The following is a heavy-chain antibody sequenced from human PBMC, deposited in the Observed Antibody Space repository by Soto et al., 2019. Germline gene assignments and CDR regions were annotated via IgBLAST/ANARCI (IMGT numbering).Heavy chain of an antibody. CDR3: ALEHRDGYNYAFDI. V-gene: IGHV1-69*13. CDR1: GGTFSSYA. Sequence: GASVKVSCKASGGTFSSYAISCVRQAPGQGLEWMGGIIPIFGTANYAQKFQGRVTITADESTSTAYMELSSLRSEDTAVYYCALEHRDGYNYAFDIWGQGTMVTVSS. CDR2: IIPIFGTA. J-gene: IGHJ3*02. D-gene: IGHD5-12*01.